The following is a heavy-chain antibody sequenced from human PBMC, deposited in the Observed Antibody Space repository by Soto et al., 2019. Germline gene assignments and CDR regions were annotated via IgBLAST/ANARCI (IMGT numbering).Heavy chain of an antibody. CDR3: ARFGSGSFTFDY. CDR2: IYYSGNT. CDR1: GGSISSYY. D-gene: IGHD3-10*01. J-gene: IGHJ4*02. Sequence: SETLSLTCTVSGGSISSYYWSWIRQPPGKGLEWIGYIYYSGNTNYNPSLKSRVTISIDTSKNQFSLKLNSVTAADTAVYYCARFGSGSFTFDYWGLGTLVTVS. V-gene: IGHV4-59*01.